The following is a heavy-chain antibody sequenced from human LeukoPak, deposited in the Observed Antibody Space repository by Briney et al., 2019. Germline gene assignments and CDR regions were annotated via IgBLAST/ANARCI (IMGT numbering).Heavy chain of an antibody. V-gene: IGHV1-2*02. D-gene: IGHD2-2*01. J-gene: IGHJ4*02. Sequence: ASVKVSCKASGYTFTGYYMHWVRQAPGQGLEWMGWINPNSGGTNYAQKFQGRVTMTRDTSISTAYMELSRLRSDDTAVYYCAQRLYCSSTSCYSGFDHWGQGTLVTVSS. CDR1: GYTFTGYY. CDR3: AQRLYCSSTSCYSGFDH. CDR2: INPNSGGT.